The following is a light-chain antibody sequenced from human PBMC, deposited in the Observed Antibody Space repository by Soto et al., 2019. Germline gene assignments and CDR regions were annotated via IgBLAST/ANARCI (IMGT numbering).Light chain of an antibody. CDR1: QSVSSD. CDR2: GAS. Sequence: EIVMTQSPATLSVSPGERATLSCRASQSVSSDLAWYHQKPGQAPRLLIYGASTRATGIPARFSGSASGTEFTLTISSLQSEDFAVYYCQQYNNWPQWTLGQGTQVDIK. J-gene: IGKJ1*01. CDR3: QQYNNWPQWT. V-gene: IGKV3-15*01.